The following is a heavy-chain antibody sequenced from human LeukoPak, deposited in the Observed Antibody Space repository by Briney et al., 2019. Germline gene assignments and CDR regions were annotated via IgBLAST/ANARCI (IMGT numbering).Heavy chain of an antibody. CDR2: ISSSGSTI. D-gene: IGHD3-3*01. Sequence: PGGSLRLSCAASGFTFSSYEMNWVRQAPGKGLEWVSYISSSGSTIYYADSVKGRFTISRDNAKNSLYLQVYSLRADDTAIYYCAREPPYHNFLSGHYYLDYWGQGILVTVSS. CDR1: GFTFSSYE. V-gene: IGHV3-48*03. CDR3: AREPPYHNFLSGHYYLDY. J-gene: IGHJ4*02.